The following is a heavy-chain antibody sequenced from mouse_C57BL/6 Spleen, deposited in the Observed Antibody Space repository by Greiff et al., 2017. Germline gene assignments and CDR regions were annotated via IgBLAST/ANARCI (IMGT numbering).Heavy chain of an antibody. D-gene: IGHD1-1*01. CDR1: GYTFTNYG. CDR2: IYPRSGNT. J-gene: IGHJ3*01. CDR3: AREGYYYGSSLAWFAY. V-gene: IGHV1-81*01. Sequence: LVESGAELARPGASVKLSCKASGYTFTNYGISWVKQRTGQGLEWIGEIYPRSGNTYYNEKFKGKATLTADKSSSTAYMELRSLTSEDSAVYFCAREGYYYGSSLAWFAYWGQGTLVTVSA.